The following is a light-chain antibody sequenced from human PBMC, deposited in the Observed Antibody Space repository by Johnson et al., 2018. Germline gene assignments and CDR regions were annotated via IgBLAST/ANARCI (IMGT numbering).Light chain of an antibody. CDR1: SSNIGNNY. Sequence: QSVLTQPPSVSAAPGQKVTISCSGSSSNIGNNYVSWYQQLPGTAPKLLIYENNKRPSWIPDRFSGSKSGTSATLGITGLQTGDEADYYCGTWDSSLSAGNVFGNGTKVTVL. CDR3: GTWDSSLSAGNV. V-gene: IGLV1-51*02. CDR2: ENN. J-gene: IGLJ1*01.